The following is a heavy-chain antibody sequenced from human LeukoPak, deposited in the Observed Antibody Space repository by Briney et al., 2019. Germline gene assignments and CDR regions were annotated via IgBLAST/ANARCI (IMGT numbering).Heavy chain of an antibody. CDR3: ARGPWSNYYDSSGYYYFEY. Sequence: GGSLRLSCAASGFTFSTFAMIWVRQAPGKGLEWVANIKEDGSGKYYVDSVKGRFTISRDNAKNSLYLQMNSLRAEDTAVYYCARGPWSNYYDSSGYYYFEYWGQGTLVTASS. V-gene: IGHV3-7*03. J-gene: IGHJ4*02. CDR1: GFTFSTFA. D-gene: IGHD3-22*01. CDR2: IKEDGSGK.